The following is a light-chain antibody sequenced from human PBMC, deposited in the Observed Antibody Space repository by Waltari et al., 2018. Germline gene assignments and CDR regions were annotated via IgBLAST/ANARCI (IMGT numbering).Light chain of an antibody. CDR1: SGDVGRYNY. CDR2: EVS. CDR3: SSYTGSSNTLYV. V-gene: IGLV2-14*01. J-gene: IGLJ1*01. Sequence: QSALTQPASVSGSPGQSITISCTGTSGDVGRYNYVSWYQQHPGKAPTLMISEVSNRPAGVPHRFSGSKSDITASLTISGLQAEDEADYYCSSYTGSSNTLYVFGTGTKVTVL.